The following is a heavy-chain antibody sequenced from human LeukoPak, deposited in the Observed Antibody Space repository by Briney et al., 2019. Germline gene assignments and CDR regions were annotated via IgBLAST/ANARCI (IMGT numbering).Heavy chain of an antibody. CDR3: AKESSGGWYFDY. Sequence: GGSLRLSCAASGFTFSSNVMIRVHQAPGKGLEWVSSIPASGGTTYYADSVKGRFTISRDNSKNSLYLQMNSLRAEDTAVYYCAKESSGGWYFDYWGQGTLVTVSS. D-gene: IGHD6-19*01. V-gene: IGHV3-23*01. J-gene: IGHJ4*02. CDR1: GFTFSSNV. CDR2: IPASGGTT.